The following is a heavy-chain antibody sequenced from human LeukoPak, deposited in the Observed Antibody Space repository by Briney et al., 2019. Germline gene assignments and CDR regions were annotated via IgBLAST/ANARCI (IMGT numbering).Heavy chain of an antibody. J-gene: IGHJ6*03. CDR1: GYTFTSYD. CDR3: ARDPRYCSSTSCYSRYYYYMNV. CDR2: MNPNSGNT. Sequence: GASVKVSCKASGYTFTSYDIKWVRQATGQGLEWMGWMNPNSGNTGYAQKFQGRVTITADESTSTAYMELSSLRSEDTAVYYCARDPRYCSSTSCYSRYYYYMNVWGKGTTVTVSS. D-gene: IGHD2-2*01. V-gene: IGHV1-8*03.